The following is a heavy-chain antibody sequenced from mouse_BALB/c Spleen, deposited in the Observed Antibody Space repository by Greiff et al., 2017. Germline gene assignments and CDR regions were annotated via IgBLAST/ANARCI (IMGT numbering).Heavy chain of an antibody. V-gene: IGHV5-6-3*01. CDR2: INSNGGSP. CDR3: ARVPLGLYYFDY. D-gene: IGHD4-1*01. J-gene: IGHJ2*01. Sequence: EVKLVESGGGLVQPGGSLKLSCAASGFTFSSYGMSWVRQTPDKRLELVATINSNGGSPYYPDSVKGRFTISRDNAKNTLYLQMSSLKSEDTAMYYCARVPLGLYYFDYWGQGTTLTGAS. CDR1: GFTFSSYG.